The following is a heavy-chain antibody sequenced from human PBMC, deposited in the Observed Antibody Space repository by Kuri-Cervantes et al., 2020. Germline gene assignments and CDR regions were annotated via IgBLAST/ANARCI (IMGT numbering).Heavy chain of an antibody. Sequence: SETLSLTCAVYGGSFSGYYWSWIRQPPGKGLEWIGYIYNNGCTNYNPSLKSRVTISVDKSKKQFSLRLTSVIDADTAVYYCARDGTVAGTSTLAYYMDVWCKGTTVTVSS. J-gene: IGHJ6*03. D-gene: IGHD6-19*01. CDR2: IYNNGCT. CDR1: GGSFSGYY. V-gene: IGHV4-34*11. CDR3: ARDGTVAGTSTLAYYMDV.